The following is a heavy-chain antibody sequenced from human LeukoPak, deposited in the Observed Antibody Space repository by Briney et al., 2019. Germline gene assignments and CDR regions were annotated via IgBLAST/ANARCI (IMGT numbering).Heavy chain of an antibody. CDR2: ISGSGGST. D-gene: IGHD2-2*01. CDR1: GFTFSSYA. V-gene: IGHV3-23*01. J-gene: IGHJ4*02. CDR3: AKHLRVHQPTLYFDY. Sequence: PGGSLRLSCAASGFTFSSYAMSWVRQAPGKGLEWVSAISGSGGSTYYADSVKGRFTISRGNSKNTLYLQMNSLRAEDTAVYYCAKHLRVHQPTLYFDYWGQGTLVTVSS.